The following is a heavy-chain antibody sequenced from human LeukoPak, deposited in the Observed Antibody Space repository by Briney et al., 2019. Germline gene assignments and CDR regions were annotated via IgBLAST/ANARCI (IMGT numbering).Heavy chain of an antibody. Sequence: SETLSLTCTVSGGSISSGAYYWSWIRQHPGKGLEWIGYIYYTGGTYYNPSLKSRLDISIDTSKNQFSLKLSSVTAADTAFYYCARDVGATYFDYWGQGTLVTVSS. CDR2: IYYTGGT. CDR3: ARDVGATYFDY. V-gene: IGHV4-31*03. J-gene: IGHJ4*02. D-gene: IGHD1-26*01. CDR1: GGSISSGAYY.